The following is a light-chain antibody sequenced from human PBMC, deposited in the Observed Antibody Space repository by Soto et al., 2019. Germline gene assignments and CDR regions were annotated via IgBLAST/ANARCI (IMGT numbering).Light chain of an antibody. CDR1: RSNIGDNS. Sequence: QLVLTQPPSASGTPGQRVTISCSGSRSNIGDNSVNWYQQLPGTAPKVLIYSNNQRPSGVPDRFSGSKSGTSASLAISRLQSEDEADYYCAAWDDSLHGWVFGGGTKLTVL. J-gene: IGLJ3*02. V-gene: IGLV1-44*01. CDR2: SNN. CDR3: AAWDDSLHGWV.